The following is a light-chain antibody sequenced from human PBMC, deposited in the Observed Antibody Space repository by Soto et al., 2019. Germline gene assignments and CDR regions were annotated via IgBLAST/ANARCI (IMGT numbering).Light chain of an antibody. CDR2: AAS. J-gene: IGKJ4*01. CDR3: QQSYSTPLT. V-gene: IGKV1-39*01. Sequence: EIQMTQSPFSLSASLGDRITNTFRASQSISSYLNWYQQKPGKAPKLLIYAASSLQSGVPSRFSGSGSGTDFTLTISSLQPEDFATYYCQQSYSTPLTFGGGTKVDIK. CDR1: QSISSY.